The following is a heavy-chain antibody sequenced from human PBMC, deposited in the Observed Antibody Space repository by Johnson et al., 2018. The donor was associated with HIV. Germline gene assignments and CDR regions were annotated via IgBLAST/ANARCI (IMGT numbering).Heavy chain of an antibody. D-gene: IGHD2-8*01. CDR1: GFTFDDYS. CDR3: ARKMVGGFHAFDI. J-gene: IGHJ3*02. CDR2: INWNGGST. V-gene: IGHV3-20*04. Sequence: VQLVESGGGVLRPGGSLRLSCAASGFTFDDYSMNWVRQTPGKGLEWVSGINWNGGSTGYADSVKGRFTISSDNAKNSLSLQMNSLRAEDTALYYCARKMVGGFHAFDIWGQGTMVTVSS.